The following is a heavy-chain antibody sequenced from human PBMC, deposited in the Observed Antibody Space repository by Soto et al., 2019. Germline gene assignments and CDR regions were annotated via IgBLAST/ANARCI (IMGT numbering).Heavy chain of an antibody. Sequence: GGSLRLSCAASGFTFSSYGMHWVRQAPGKGLEWVAVISYDGSNKYYADSVKGRFTISRDNSKNTLYLQMNSLRAEDTAVYYCAKDKGTYYYGSGSYPWFDPWGQGTLVTVSS. D-gene: IGHD3-10*01. CDR3: AKDKGTYYYGSGSYPWFDP. CDR1: GFTFSSYG. CDR2: ISYDGSNK. V-gene: IGHV3-30*18. J-gene: IGHJ5*02.